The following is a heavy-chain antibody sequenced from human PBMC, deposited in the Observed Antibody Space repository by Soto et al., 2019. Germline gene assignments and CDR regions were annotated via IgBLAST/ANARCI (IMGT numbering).Heavy chain of an antibody. CDR3: AAPGGGSSYGYVH. D-gene: IGHD5-18*01. CDR1: GYTFTTYY. Sequence: QVQLVQSGAEVRKPGASVKVSCRTSGYTFTTYYIYWVRQAPGQGLEWMGIINPSGGGANYAQKFQERVTMTRDTSTTTVYMELSSLRSEATAVYYCAAPGGGSSYGYVHWDQGTLVTVSS. V-gene: IGHV1-46*01. CDR2: INPSGGGA. J-gene: IGHJ4*02.